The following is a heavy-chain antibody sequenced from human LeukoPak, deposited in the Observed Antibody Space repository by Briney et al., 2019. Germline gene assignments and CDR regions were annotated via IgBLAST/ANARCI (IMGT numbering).Heavy chain of an antibody. CDR3: AKDGYSISWSYHYYGMDV. D-gene: IGHD6-13*01. V-gene: IGHV3-7*05. CDR2: IKEDGSEK. Sequence: PGGSLRLSCAASGFTFRRYWMSWVRQAPGKGLEWEANIKEDGSEKNYVDSVKGRITISRDNAKDSLCLQMNSLRAEDTAVYYCAKDGYSISWSYHYYGMDVWGQGTTVTVSS. CDR1: GFTFRRYW. J-gene: IGHJ6*02.